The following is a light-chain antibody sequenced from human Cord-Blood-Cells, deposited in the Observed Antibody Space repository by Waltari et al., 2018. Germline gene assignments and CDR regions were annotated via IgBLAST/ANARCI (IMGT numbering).Light chain of an antibody. J-gene: IGKJ1*01. V-gene: IGKV3-20*01. CDR1: QSVSSSY. CDR2: GAS. CDR3: QQYGSSPWT. Sequence: EIVLTQSPGTPSLSPGERATLSCRASQSVSSSYLAWYQQKPGQAPRLPIYGASSRATGIPDRFSGSGSGTDFTLTISRLEPEDFAVYYCQQYGSSPWTFGQGTKVEIK.